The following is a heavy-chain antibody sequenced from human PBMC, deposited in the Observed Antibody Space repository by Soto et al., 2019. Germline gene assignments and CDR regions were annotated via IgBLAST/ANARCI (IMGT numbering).Heavy chain of an antibody. CDR3: ARPITMVRGVISYNYYYYGMDV. Sequence: GASVKVSCKASGYTFTSYDINWVRPATGQGLEWMGWMKPNSGNTGYAQKFQGRVTMTRNTSISTAYMELSSLRSEDTAVYYCARPITMVRGVISYNYYYYGMDVWGQGTTVTVS. V-gene: IGHV1-8*01. J-gene: IGHJ6*02. CDR1: GYTFTSYD. D-gene: IGHD3-10*01. CDR2: MKPNSGNT.